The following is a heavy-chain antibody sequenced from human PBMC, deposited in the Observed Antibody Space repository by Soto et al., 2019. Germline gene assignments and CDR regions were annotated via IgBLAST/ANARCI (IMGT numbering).Heavy chain of an antibody. J-gene: IGHJ4*02. V-gene: IGHV3-23*01. Sequence: VQLFQSWGGQVQPGGSLRLSCAASGFSFSSYAVGWVRQTPGKGLEWVSVISGNAGRTYYADSVKGRFIISRDNSRDKQSLQMDSLRGEDTAIYYCAKTKGNYCSGGSCYYFDKWGQGVLGTVSS. CDR1: GFSFSSYA. D-gene: IGHD2-15*01. CDR2: ISGNAGRT. CDR3: AKTKGNYCSGGSCYYFDK.